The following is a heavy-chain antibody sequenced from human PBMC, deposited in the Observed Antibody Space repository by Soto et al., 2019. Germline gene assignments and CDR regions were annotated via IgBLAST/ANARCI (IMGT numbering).Heavy chain of an antibody. V-gene: IGHV4-30-4*01. CDR1: GGSISSGDYY. D-gene: IGHD3-3*01. J-gene: IGHJ3*02. CDR3: ARITFSYDFWSGSILGADAFDI. CDR2: IYYSGST. Sequence: PSETLSLTCTVSGGSISSGDYYWSWVRQPPGKGPEWIGYIYYSGSTYYNPSLKSRVTISVDTSKNQFSLKLSSVTAADTAVYYCARITFSYDFWSGSILGADAFDIWGQGTMVTVSS.